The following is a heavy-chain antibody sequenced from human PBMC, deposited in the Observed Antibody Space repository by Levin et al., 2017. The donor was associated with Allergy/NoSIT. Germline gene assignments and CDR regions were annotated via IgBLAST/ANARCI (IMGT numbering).Heavy chain of an antibody. CDR2: INGDASNT. J-gene: IGHJ4*02. CDR3: TRGPSGYGNFDY. CDR1: GFAFSSYW. V-gene: IGHV3-74*01. Sequence: GGSLRLSCAASGFAFSSYWMHWVRQAPGKGLMWISRINGDASNTNYADSVKGRFTVSRDNAKNTLYLQMNTLTAEDTAVYYCTRGPSGYGNFDYWGPGTLVTVSS. D-gene: IGHD5-12*01.